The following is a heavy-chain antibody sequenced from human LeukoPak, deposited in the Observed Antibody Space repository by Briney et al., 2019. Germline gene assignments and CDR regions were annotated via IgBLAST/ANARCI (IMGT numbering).Heavy chain of an antibody. J-gene: IGHJ4*02. CDR2: MNPNSGNT. CDR3: ARVVYGDYEFDY. D-gene: IGHD4-17*01. V-gene: IGHV1-8*01. Sequence: ASVKVSCKASGYTFTSYDINWVRQATGQGLEWMGWMNPNSGNTGYAQKFQGRVTMTRNTSISTAYMELSSLRSEDTAVYYCARVVYGDYEFDYWGQGTLVTVSS. CDR1: GYTFTSYD.